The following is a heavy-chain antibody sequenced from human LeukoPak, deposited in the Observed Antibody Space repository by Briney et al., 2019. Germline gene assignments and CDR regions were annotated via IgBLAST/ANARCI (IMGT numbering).Heavy chain of an antibody. CDR1: GGSISSYY. D-gene: IGHD3-3*01. V-gene: IGHV4-4*07. CDR2: IYTSGST. CDR3: AMSEGYDFWSGHRD. Sequence: SETLSLTCTVSGGSISSYYWSWVRQPAGKGLEWIGRIYTSGSTNYNPSLKSRVTMSVDTSKNQFSLKLSSVTAADTAVYYCAMSEGYDFWSGHRDWGQGTLVTVSS. J-gene: IGHJ4*02.